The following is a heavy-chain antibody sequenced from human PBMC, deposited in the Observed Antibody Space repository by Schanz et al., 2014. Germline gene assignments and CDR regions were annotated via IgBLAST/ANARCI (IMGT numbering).Heavy chain of an antibody. CDR3: ARANYRRKINFDY. J-gene: IGHJ4*02. D-gene: IGHD3-10*01. CDR1: GFTFSNYA. V-gene: IGHV3-23*04. Sequence: EVQLVESGGGLVQPGGSLRLSCAASGFTFSNYAMSWVRQAPGKGLEWVSALSGSGGSTYYADSVKGRFTISRDNSKNTLYLQMNSLRADDTAVYYCARANYRRKINFDYWGRGTLVTVSS. CDR2: LSGSGGST.